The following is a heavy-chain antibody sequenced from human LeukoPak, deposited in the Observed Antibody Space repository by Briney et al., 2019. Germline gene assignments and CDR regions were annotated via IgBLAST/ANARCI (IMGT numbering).Heavy chain of an antibody. CDR1: GYSSTSYW. Sequence: GESLKISCKGSGYSSTSYWIAWVRQMPGKGLEWMGIIYPGDSDTRYSPSFQGQVTISADKSISTAYLQWSSLKASDTAMYYCTREQLSNGVRWFDPWGQGTLVTVSS. D-gene: IGHD6-13*01. V-gene: IGHV5-51*01. CDR2: IYPGDSDT. J-gene: IGHJ5*02. CDR3: TREQLSNGVRWFDP.